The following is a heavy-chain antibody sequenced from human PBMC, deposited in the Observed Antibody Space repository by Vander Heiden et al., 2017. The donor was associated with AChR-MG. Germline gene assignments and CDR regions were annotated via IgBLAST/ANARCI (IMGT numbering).Heavy chain of an antibody. CDR2: INQDGSEQ. J-gene: IGHJ4*02. Sequence: EVQLVESGGGLVQPGGSLRLYCAASAFTLSNYYLLWVRQVPGKGLEWVANINQDGSEQYYVDSVKGRFTISRDNANSNSLFLQMDSLRAEDTAVYYCARDRNQMVAAGYFDFWGQGTLVTVSS. CDR1: AFTLSNYY. V-gene: IGHV3-7*01. D-gene: IGHD6-13*01. CDR3: ARDRNQMVAAGYFDF.